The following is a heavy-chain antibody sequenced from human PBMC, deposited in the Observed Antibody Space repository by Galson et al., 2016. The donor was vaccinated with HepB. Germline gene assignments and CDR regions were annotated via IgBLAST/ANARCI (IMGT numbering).Heavy chain of an antibody. CDR2: MSYDGSTT. CDR1: GFTFTSFG. Sequence: SLRLSCAASGFTFTSFGMHWVRQAPGKGLEWVALMSYDGSTTFYGDSAKGRFTISRDNSKNTLYLQMSSLRVDDTALYYCAKDRSGAFDLWGQGTMVTVSS. V-gene: IGHV3-30*18. J-gene: IGHJ3*01. CDR3: AKDRSGAFDL. D-gene: IGHD3-10*01.